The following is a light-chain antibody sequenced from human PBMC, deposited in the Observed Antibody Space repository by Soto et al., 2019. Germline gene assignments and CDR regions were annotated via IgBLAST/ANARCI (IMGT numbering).Light chain of an antibody. J-gene: IGLJ2*01. V-gene: IGLV4-69*01. Sequence: QSVLTQSPSASASLGASVKLTCTLSSGHTNYAIAWHQQRPEKGPRYLMKLDSDGSHSKGDEIPDRFSGSSSGAERYLTISSLQSEDEDDYFCQTWGTGVGFGEGTKLTVL. CDR1: SGHTNYA. CDR2: LDSDGSH. CDR3: QTWGTGVG.